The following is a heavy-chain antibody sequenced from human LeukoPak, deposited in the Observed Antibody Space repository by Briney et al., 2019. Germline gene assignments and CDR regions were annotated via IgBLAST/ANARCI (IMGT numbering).Heavy chain of an antibody. CDR3: ARTFYDSSGYYNEYYFDY. CDR2: IYSGGST. Sequence: GGSLRLSCAASGFTVSSNYMSWVRQAPGKGLEWVSVIYSGGSTYYADSVKGRFTISRDNSKNTLYLQMNSLRAEDTAVYYCARTFYDSSGYYNEYYFDYWGQRTQVSVSS. V-gene: IGHV3-53*01. D-gene: IGHD3-22*01. CDR1: GFTVSSNY. J-gene: IGHJ4*02.